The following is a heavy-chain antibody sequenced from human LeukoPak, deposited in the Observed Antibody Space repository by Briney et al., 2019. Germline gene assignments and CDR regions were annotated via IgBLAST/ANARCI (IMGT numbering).Heavy chain of an antibody. CDR3: AKAKIFGVVTPFDP. CDR1: GFTVSTNY. V-gene: IGHV3-23*01. D-gene: IGHD3-3*01. CDR2: ISGSGGST. J-gene: IGHJ5*02. Sequence: GGSLRLSCAASGFTVSTNYMSWVRQAPGKGLEWVSAISGSGGSTYYADSVKGRFTISRDNSKNTLYLQMNSLRAEDTAVYYCAKAKIFGVVTPFDPWGQGTLVTVSS.